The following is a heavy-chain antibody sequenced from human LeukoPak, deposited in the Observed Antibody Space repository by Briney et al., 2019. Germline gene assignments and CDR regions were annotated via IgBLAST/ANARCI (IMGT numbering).Heavy chain of an antibody. D-gene: IGHD2-8*01. CDR3: ARGCPVVPSNGDYSYYGLDV. CDR2: IKHSGST. Sequence: SETLSLTCTDYNASFRDYSKRWIRQAPGKGQEWIGYIKHSGSTNYNPSLKSRVTISVDMSKNPFSLKMSSVTAADTAVYFCARGCPVVPSNGDYSYYGLDVWGQGTTVTVSS. J-gene: IGHJ6*02. V-gene: IGHV4-34*01. CDR1: NASFRDYS.